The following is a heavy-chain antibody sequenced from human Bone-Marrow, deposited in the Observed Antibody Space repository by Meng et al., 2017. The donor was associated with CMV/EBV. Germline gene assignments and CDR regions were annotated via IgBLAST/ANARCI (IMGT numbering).Heavy chain of an antibody. D-gene: IGHD2-2*01. CDR2: IISLFGTT. CDR1: GGIFISCA. CDR3: ARVGLPAANNWFDP. V-gene: IGHV1-69*05. J-gene: IGHJ5*02. Sequence: SVKVSCKASGGIFISCAINWVRQAPGQGLEWMGGIISLFGTTNFAQKFQGRVTITTDETTSTAYLELSSLTSEDTAVYYYARVGLPAANNWFDPWGQGTLVTVSS.